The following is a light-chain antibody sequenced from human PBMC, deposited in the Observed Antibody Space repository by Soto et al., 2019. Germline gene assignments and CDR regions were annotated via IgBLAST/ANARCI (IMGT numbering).Light chain of an antibody. J-gene: IGKJ1*01. CDR1: QDIRND. Sequence: AIQMTQSPSSLSASIGDRVTITCRASQDIRNDLGWYQQKPGKAPKLLINAASSLQSGVPSRFSGSGSGTDFTLSISSLQPEDFATYYCLQDYNYPWTFGQGTKVDIK. CDR3: LQDYNYPWT. V-gene: IGKV1-6*01. CDR2: AAS.